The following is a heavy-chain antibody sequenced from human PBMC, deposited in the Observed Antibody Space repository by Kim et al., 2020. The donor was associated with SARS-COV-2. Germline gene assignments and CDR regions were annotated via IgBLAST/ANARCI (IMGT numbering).Heavy chain of an antibody. CDR1: GGSISSGGYS. CDR2: INHSGSS. Sequence: SETLSLTCAVSGGSISSGGYSWSWIRQPPGKGLEWIGYINHSGSSYYNPSLKSRVTISVASSKTQFSLTLSSVTAADTAVYYCARRGGGGYLTGFFDYWGQGTLVTVSP. V-gene: IGHV4-30-2*01. D-gene: IGHD7-27*01. J-gene: IGHJ4*02. CDR3: ARRGGGGYLTGFFDY.